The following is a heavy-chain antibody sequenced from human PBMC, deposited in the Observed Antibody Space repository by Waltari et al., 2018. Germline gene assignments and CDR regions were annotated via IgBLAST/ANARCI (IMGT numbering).Heavy chain of an antibody. V-gene: IGHV1-69*01. CDR3: ARERRSLGFLDYFDY. J-gene: IGHJ4*02. CDR2: IIPIFGTA. D-gene: IGHD3-3*01. CDR1: GGTFSSYA. Sequence: QVQLVQSGAEVKKPVSSVKVSCRASGGTFSSYAISWVRQAPVQGLEWMGGIIPIFGTANYAQKFQGRVTITADESTSTAYMELSSLRAEDTAVYYCARERRSLGFLDYFDYWGQGTLVTVSS.